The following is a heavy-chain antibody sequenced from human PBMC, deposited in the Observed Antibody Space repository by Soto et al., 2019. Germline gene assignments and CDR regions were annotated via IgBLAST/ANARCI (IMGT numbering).Heavy chain of an antibody. CDR2: TNPQSGDT. Sequence: QVQLVQSGAEVKKPGASVTVSCNISGYTFTNNDFNRVRQPPGQGLQWRGWTNPQSGDTGSEQKFQGRVTMTSDSSTSKAYMELHSLPSEDTAVYFCAGTAGDLDYWGQGTLITVCS. CDR1: GYTFTNND. D-gene: IGHD4-17*01. CDR3: AGTAGDLDY. V-gene: IGHV1-8*01. J-gene: IGHJ4*02.